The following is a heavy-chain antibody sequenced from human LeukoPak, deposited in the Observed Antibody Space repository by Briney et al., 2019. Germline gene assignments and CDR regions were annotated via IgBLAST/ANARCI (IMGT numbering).Heavy chain of an antibody. J-gene: IGHJ4*02. Sequence: SETLSLTCAVYGGSFSGYYWSWIRQPPGKALEWIGNIFYSGSTYYNPSLKSRVTISVDTSKNHFSLKLSSVTAADTAVYYCARGPTYQPIDFWGQGTLVTVSS. V-gene: IGHV4-34*01. CDR2: IFYSGST. D-gene: IGHD2-2*01. CDR1: GGSFSGYY. CDR3: ARGPTYQPIDF.